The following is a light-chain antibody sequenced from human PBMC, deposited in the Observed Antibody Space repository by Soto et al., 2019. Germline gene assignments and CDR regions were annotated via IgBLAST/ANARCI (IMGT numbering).Light chain of an antibody. CDR1: QTVSRMY. V-gene: IGKV3D-7*01. Sequence: EVLLTQSPVTLSLSLREIATLSCRASQTVSRMYLSWFQQKPGQAPRLLIYGTSTRATGIPVRFSGSGSGTDFTLTISSLQPEDFAVYFCHQDFNLPWTFGQGTKVDI. CDR3: HQDFNLPWT. CDR2: GTS. J-gene: IGKJ1*01.